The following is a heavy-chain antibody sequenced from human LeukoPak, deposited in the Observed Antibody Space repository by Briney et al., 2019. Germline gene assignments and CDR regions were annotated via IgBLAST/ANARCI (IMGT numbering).Heavy chain of an antibody. CDR2: IIPIFGTA. J-gene: IGHJ5*02. D-gene: IGHD6-19*01. Sequence: SVQVSCKASGGTFSSYAISWVRQAPGQGLEWMGGIIPIFGTANYAQKFQGRVTITADESTSTAYMELSSLRSEDTAVYYCARDPRIAVAGTKNWFDPWGQGTLVTLSS. V-gene: IGHV1-69*13. CDR1: GGTFSSYA. CDR3: ARDPRIAVAGTKNWFDP.